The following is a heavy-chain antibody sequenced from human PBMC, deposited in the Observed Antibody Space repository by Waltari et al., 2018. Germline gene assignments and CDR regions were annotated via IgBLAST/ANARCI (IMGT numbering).Heavy chain of an antibody. CDR3: ARQGYSGSSLTYDY. CDR1: GFTFTSYG. D-gene: IGHD6-13*01. Sequence: QVQLVESGGGVVQPGRSLRLSCAASGFTFTSYGMHWVRQAPGKGLEWVAVMWYDGSNQYYADSVKGRFTISRDISKSTLYLQMYSLGPQDTAVYYCARQGYSGSSLTYDYWGQGTLVTVSS. V-gene: IGHV3-33*01. CDR2: MWYDGSNQ. J-gene: IGHJ4*02.